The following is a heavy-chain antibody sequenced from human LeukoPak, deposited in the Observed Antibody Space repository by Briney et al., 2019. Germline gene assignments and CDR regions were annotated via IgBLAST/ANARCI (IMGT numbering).Heavy chain of an antibody. J-gene: IGHJ4*02. V-gene: IGHV5-51*01. CDR1: GYSFTSYW. CDR3: ATSESQTKFDY. CDR2: IYPGDSDT. D-gene: IGHD1/OR15-1a*01. Sequence: GESLKISCKGSGYSFTSYWIGWVRQMPGKGLEWMGIIYPGDSDTRYNPSFQGQVTISADKSINTAYLQWSSLKASDTAMYYCATSESQTKFDYWGQGTLVTASS.